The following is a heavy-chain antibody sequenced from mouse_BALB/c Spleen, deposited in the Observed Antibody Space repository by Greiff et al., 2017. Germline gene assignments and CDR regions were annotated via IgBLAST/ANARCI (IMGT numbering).Heavy chain of an antibody. J-gene: IGHJ4*01. CDR1: GFTFSDYY. Sequence: EVMLVESGGGLVKPGGSLKLSCAASGFTFSDYYMYWVRQTPEKRLEWVATISDGGSYTYYPDSVKGRFTISRDNAKNNLYLQMSSLKSEDTAMYYCARDRGVRRNYAMDYWGQGTSVTVSS. CDR2: ISDGGSYT. V-gene: IGHV5-4*02. CDR3: ARDRGVRRNYAMDY. D-gene: IGHD2-14*01.